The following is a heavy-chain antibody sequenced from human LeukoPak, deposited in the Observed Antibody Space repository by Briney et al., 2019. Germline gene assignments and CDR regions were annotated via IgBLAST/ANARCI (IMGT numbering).Heavy chain of an antibody. Sequence: GSMRLSCAASGFTFTGYAMSWVRQPPGKGLEWIGSIYYSGSSSYNPSLKSRVTMTVDTSKSQFSLKLTSVTAADTAFYFCARSPHIWFAERGWFDPWGQGTLVTVSS. CDR1: GFTFTGYA. J-gene: IGHJ5*02. D-gene: IGHD3-10*01. V-gene: IGHV4-38-2*01. CDR3: ARSPHIWFAERGWFDP. CDR2: IYYSGSS.